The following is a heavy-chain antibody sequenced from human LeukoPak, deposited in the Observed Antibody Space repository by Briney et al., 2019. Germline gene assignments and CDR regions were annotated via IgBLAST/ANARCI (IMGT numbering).Heavy chain of an antibody. CDR3: ARGGSIQLWLLNY. J-gene: IGHJ4*02. CDR1: GYTFTGYY. D-gene: IGHD5-18*01. CDR2: INPNSGGT. Sequence: GSSVKVSCKASGYTFTGYYMHWVRQAPGQGLEWMGWINPNSGGTNYAQKFQGRVTKTRDTSISTAYMELSRLRSDDTAVYYCARGGSIQLWLLNYWGQGTLVTVSS. V-gene: IGHV1-2*02.